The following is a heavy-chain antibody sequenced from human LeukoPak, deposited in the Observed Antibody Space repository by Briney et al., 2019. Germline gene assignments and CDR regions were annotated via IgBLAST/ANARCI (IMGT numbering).Heavy chain of an antibody. CDR1: GGTFSSYA. D-gene: IGHD3-10*01. J-gene: IGHJ4*02. CDR3: ARVREGGDTTRVTPFDY. V-gene: IGHV1-69*05. CDR2: IIPIFGTA. Sequence: SSVKVSCXASGGTFSSYAISWVRQAHGQGLEWMAGIIPIFGTANYAQKFQGRVTITTDESTSTAYMELSSLRSEDTAVYYCARVREGGDTTRVTPFDYWGQGTLVTVSS.